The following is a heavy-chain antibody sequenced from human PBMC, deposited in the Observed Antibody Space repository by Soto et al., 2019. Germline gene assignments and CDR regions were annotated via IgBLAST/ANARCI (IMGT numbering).Heavy chain of an antibody. D-gene: IGHD6-13*01. CDR3: ARGGGSSRKWTYYYYGMDV. J-gene: IGHJ6*02. CDR1: GGSFSGYY. Sequence: PPETLSLTCAVYGGSFSGYYWSWIRRPQGKGLEWIGEINHSGSTNYNPSLKSRVTISVDTSKNQFSLKLSSVTAADTAVYYCARGGGSSRKWTYYYYGMDVWGQGTTVTVSS. V-gene: IGHV4-34*01. CDR2: INHSGST.